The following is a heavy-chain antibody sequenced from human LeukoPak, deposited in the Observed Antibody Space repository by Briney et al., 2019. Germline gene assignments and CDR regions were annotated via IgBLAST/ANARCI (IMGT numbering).Heavy chain of an antibody. D-gene: IGHD2-2*01. J-gene: IGHJ6*03. CDR2: INPNSGGT. CDR3: ARDHTVVVPAAIRYYYYYMDV. V-gene: IGHV1-2*02. CDR1: GYTFTGYY. Sequence: GASVRVFCKASGYTFTGYYMHWVRQAPGQGLEWMGWINPNSGGTNYAQKFQGRVTMTRDTSISTAYMELSRLRSDDTAVYYCARDHTVVVPAAIRYYYYYMDVWGKGTTVTISS.